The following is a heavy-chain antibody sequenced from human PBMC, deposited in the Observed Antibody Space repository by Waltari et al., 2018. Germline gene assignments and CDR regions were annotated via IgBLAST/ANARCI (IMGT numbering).Heavy chain of an antibody. Sequence: QVQLQESGPGLVKPSETLSLTCTVSGGSISSYYWSWIRQPPGKGLAWIGYIYYSRSTNYNPSLKSRGTISVDTSKNQFSLKLSSVTAADTAVYYCAGRGIVGATTAFDIWGQGTMVTVSS. J-gene: IGHJ3*02. CDR2: IYYSRST. CDR1: GGSISSYY. CDR3: AGRGIVGATTAFDI. D-gene: IGHD1-26*01. V-gene: IGHV4-59*08.